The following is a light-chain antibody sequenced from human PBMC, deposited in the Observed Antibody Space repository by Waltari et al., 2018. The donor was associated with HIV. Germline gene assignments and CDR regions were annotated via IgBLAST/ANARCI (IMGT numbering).Light chain of an antibody. CDR1: SSDIGAYNY. CDR2: DVT. V-gene: IGLV2-11*01. J-gene: IGLJ3*02. Sequence: QSALTQPRSVSESPGQSVTISCTGTSSDIGAYNYVSWYQQHPGKAPKLIIYDVTKRPSGVPDRFSGSKSGNTASLTISGLQDEDEADYYCCSYAGSYTLVFGGGTKLTVL. CDR3: CSYAGSYTLV.